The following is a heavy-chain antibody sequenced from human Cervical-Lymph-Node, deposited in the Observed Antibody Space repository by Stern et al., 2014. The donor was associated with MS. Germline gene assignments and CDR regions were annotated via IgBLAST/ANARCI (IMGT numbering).Heavy chain of an antibody. CDR2: ISYDGSNK. V-gene: IGHV3-30*04. CDR3: ARERSTVAGLFDY. Sequence: QVQLVQSGGGVVQPGRSLRLSCAASGFTFSSYAMHWVRQAPGKGLEWVAVISYDGSNKYYADSVKGRFTISRDNSKNTLYLQMNSLRAEDTAVYYCARERSTVAGLFDYWGQGTLVTVSS. CDR1: GFTFSSYA. J-gene: IGHJ4*02. D-gene: IGHD6-19*01.